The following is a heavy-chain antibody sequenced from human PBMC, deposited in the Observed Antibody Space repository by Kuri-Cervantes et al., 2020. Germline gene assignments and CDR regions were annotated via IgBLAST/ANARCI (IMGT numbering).Heavy chain of an antibody. CDR2: ISWNSGSV. CDR1: GFTFDDYA. CDR3: AKDHGYSYGSFDY. J-gene: IGHJ4*02. Sequence: GGSLRLSCAASGFTFDDYAMHWVRQAPGKGLEWVSGISWNSGSVGYVDSVKGRFTISRDNAKNSLYLQMNSLRAEDTALYYCAKDHGYSYGSFDYWGQGTLVTVSS. V-gene: IGHV3-9*01. D-gene: IGHD5-18*01.